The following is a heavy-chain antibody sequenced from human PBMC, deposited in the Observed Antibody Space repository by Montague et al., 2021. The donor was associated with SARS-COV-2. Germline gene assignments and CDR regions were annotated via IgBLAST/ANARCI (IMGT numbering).Heavy chain of an antibody. CDR3: ALPLGGARFDP. D-gene: IGHD3-16*01. CDR2: IFHIGTT. J-gene: IGHJ5*02. Sequence: SETLSLTCTVSGGSISSDNWCTWVRQPSGKGLEWIGDIFHIGTTNSKPSLMSRLTISVDKSKNQISLKLISVTAADTAMYYCALPLGGARFDPWGQGTLVTVSS. V-gene: IGHV4-4*02. CDR1: GGSISSDNW.